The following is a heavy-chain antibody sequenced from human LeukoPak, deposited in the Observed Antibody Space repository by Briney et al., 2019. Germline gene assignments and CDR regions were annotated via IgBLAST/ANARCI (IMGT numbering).Heavy chain of an antibody. J-gene: IGHJ4*02. D-gene: IGHD1-1*01. CDR2: ISCGGIT. CDR1: GGSISGSY. V-gene: IGHV4-59*08. Sequence: SETLSLTCTVSGGSISGSYCSWIRQSPGKGLEWIGQISCGGITNYNPSLTTRVTISIDTSKNQFSLRLNSVTAADTAVYYCARHKTGTATFDYWGQGTLITVSS. CDR3: ARHKTGTATFDY.